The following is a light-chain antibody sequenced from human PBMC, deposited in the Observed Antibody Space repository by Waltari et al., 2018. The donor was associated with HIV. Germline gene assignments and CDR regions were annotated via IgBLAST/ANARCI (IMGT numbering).Light chain of an antibody. V-gene: IGLV1-36*01. J-gene: IGLJ1*01. CDR2: GA. CDR1: SNNVGRHA. Sequence: HSALTQEASVSGTVRQTVTLSCLGTSNNVGRHAVGWYQQLSRGVPKPVMIGASLPSGIPDRFAGSQSGTTASLTISGLQPEDEADYFCSTWDWGLLTHVFGAGTRVTVL. CDR3: STWDWGLLTHV.